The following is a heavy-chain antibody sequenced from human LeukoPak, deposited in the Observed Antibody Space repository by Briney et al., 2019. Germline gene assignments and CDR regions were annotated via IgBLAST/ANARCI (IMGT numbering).Heavy chain of an antibody. CDR1: GFTFSSYV. CDR2: ISSNGGST. CDR3: AKSGLGISSGYYYGRDYYYYYYMDV. Sequence: QPGGSLRLSCAASGFTFSSYVMHWVRQAPGKGLEYVSAISSNGGSTYYANSVKGRFTISRDNSKNTLYLQMNSLRAEDTAVYYCAKSGLGISSGYYYGRDYYYYYYMDVWGKGTTVTVSS. J-gene: IGHJ6*03. D-gene: IGHD3-22*01. V-gene: IGHV3-64*01.